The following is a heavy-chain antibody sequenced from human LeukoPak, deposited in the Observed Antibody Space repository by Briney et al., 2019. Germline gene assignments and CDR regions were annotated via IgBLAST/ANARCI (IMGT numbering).Heavy chain of an antibody. Sequence: SETLSLTCAVYSGSLSGYYGSWIRQSPGKGLEWIGEINHSGSTNYNPSLKSRVTISVDTSKNQFSLKLSSLTAADTAVYYCASRVTIYYYMDVWGKGATVTVSS. J-gene: IGHJ6*03. CDR2: INHSGST. V-gene: IGHV4-34*01. D-gene: IGHD5-18*01. CDR3: ASRVTIYYYMDV. CDR1: SGSLSGYY.